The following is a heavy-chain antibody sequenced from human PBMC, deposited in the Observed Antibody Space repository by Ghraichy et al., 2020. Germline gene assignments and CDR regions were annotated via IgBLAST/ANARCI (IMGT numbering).Heavy chain of an antibody. CDR3: ASGGRFLEWFSGVPTFRSRAFDI. CDR1: GGSFSGYY. CDR2: INHSGST. V-gene: IGHV4-34*01. D-gene: IGHD3-3*01. J-gene: IGHJ3*02. Sequence: SETLSLTCAVYGGSFSGYYWSWIRQPPGKGLEWIGEINHSGSTNYNPSLKSRVTISVDTSKNQFSLKLSSVTAADTAVYYCASGGRFLEWFSGVPTFRSRAFDIWGQGTMVTVSS.